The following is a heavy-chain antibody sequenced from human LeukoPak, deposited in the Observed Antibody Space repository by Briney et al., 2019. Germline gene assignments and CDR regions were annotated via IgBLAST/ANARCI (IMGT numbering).Heavy chain of an antibody. Sequence: GGSLRLSCAASGFTFSSYGMHWVRQAPGKGLEWVAVISYDGSNKYYADSVKGRFTISRDNSKNTLYLQMNSLRAEDTAVYYCAREYKYYYDSSGYYSLNYWGQGTLVTVSS. V-gene: IGHV3-30*03. CDR3: AREYKYYYDSSGYYSLNY. J-gene: IGHJ4*02. D-gene: IGHD3-22*01. CDR2: ISYDGSNK. CDR1: GFTFSSYG.